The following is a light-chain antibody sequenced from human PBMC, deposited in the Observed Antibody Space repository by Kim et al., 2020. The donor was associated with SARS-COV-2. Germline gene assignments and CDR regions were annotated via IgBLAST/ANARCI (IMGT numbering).Light chain of an antibody. CDR2: DAS. CDR1: LGTRTY. Sequence: ASGGDRVTLTCRASLGTRTYLAWYQQKPGEAPKLLIYDASTWESGVPARFSGSGSGTDFTLNISDLQSEDAATYYCQKYDSGPWTFGQGTKVDIK. J-gene: IGKJ1*01. V-gene: IGKV1-27*01. CDR3: QKYDSGPWT.